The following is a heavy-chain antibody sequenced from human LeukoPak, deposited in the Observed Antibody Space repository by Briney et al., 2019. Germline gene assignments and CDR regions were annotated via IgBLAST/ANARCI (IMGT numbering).Heavy chain of an antibody. CDR1: GFTFSFYT. CDR2: ISGSGGST. Sequence: PGGSLRLSCAASGFTFSFYTMSWVRQAPGKGLQWVSGISGSGGSTYYADSVKGRFTISRDNSKNTLYLQMNSLRAEDTAVYYCAKHGFGVFEGYWGQGTLVTVSS. J-gene: IGHJ4*02. CDR3: AKHGFGVFEGY. D-gene: IGHD3-10*01. V-gene: IGHV3-23*01.